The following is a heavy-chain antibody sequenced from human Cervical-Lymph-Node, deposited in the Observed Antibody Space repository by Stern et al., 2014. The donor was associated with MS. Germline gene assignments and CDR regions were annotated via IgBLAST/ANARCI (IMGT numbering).Heavy chain of an antibody. Sequence: EVQLVESGGGLVQPGGSLRLSCAASGFTFSSYGMSWVRQAPGKGLEWVSAISGSGDITDYADSVKGRFPISRDNSKNTLYLQMNSLRAEDTAVYYCAKGGGPYRSGGGYFDYWGQGTLVTVSS. CDR2: ISGSGDIT. J-gene: IGHJ4*02. V-gene: IGHV3-23*04. D-gene: IGHD3-16*01. CDR1: GFTFSSYG. CDR3: AKGGGPYRSGGGYFDY.